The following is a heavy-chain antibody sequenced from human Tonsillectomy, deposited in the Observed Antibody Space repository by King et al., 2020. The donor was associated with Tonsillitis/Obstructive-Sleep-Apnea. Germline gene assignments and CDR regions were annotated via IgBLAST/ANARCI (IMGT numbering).Heavy chain of an antibody. CDR2: IFSNDEK. J-gene: IGHJ6*02. CDR3: ARIRAVAGTVYYYGMDV. Sequence: VTLKESGPVLVKPTETLTLTCTVSGFSLSNARMGVSWIRQPPGKALEWLAHIFSNDEKSYNTSLKSRLTISKDTSKSQVVLTMTNMDPVDTATYYCARIRAVAGTVYYYGMDVWGQGTTVTVSS. D-gene: IGHD6-19*01. CDR1: GFSLSNARMG. V-gene: IGHV2-26*01.